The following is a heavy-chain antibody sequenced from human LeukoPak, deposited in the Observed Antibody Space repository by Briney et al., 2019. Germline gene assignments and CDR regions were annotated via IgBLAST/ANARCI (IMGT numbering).Heavy chain of an antibody. CDR2: IYYSGNT. Sequence: SETLSLTCTVSGGSISSSSYYWGWIRQPPGKGLEWIGSIYYSGNTYYSPSLKSRVTISVDTSKNQFSLKLSSVTAADTAVYYCARQSKGIIVITDFQHWGQGTLVTVSS. J-gene: IGHJ1*01. CDR1: GGSISSSSYY. D-gene: IGHD3-22*01. V-gene: IGHV4-39*01. CDR3: ARQSKGIIVITDFQH.